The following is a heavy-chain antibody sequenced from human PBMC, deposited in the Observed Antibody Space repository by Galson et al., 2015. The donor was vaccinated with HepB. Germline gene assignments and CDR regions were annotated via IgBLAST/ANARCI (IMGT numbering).Heavy chain of an antibody. V-gene: IGHV3-23*01. D-gene: IGHD5-18*01. CDR1: GFTFSSYA. CDR3: ASSGWGTAMVSHFDY. J-gene: IGHJ4*02. Sequence: SLRLSCAASGFTFSSYAMSWVRQAPGKGLEWVSAISGRGGSTYYADSVKGRFTISRDNSKNTLYLQMNSLRAEDTAVYYCASSGWGTAMVSHFDYWGQGTLVTVSS. CDR2: ISGRGGST.